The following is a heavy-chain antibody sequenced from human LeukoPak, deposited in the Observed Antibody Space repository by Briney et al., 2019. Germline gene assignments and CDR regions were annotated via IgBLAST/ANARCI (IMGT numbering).Heavy chain of an antibody. J-gene: IGHJ3*02. CDR3: ARKNYYDSRRGAFDI. V-gene: IGHV4-34*01. D-gene: IGHD3-22*01. CDR1: GGSFSGYY. CDR2: ISHSGST. Sequence: PSETLSLTCAVYGGSFSGYYWSWIRQPPGKGLEWIGEISHSGSTNYNPSLKSRVTISVDTSKNQFSLKLSSVTAADTAVYYCARKNYYDSRRGAFDIWGQGTMVTVSS.